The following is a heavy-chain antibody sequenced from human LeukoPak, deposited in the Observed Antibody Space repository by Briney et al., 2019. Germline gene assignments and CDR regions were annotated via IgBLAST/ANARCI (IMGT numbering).Heavy chain of an antibody. D-gene: IGHD6-19*01. CDR2: IYTSGRT. J-gene: IGHJ6*02. Sequence: PSETLSLTCTVSGGSISSYYWSWIRQPAGKGLEWIGRIYTSGRTNYNPSLKSRVTMSVDTSKNQFSLKLSSVTAADTAVYYCARDQVVAGYYYGMDVWGQGTTVTVSS. CDR3: ARDQVVAGYYYGMDV. V-gene: IGHV4-4*07. CDR1: GGSISSYY.